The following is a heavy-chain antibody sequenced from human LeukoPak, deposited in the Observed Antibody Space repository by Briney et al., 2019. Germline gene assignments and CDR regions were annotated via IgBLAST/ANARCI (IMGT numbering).Heavy chain of an antibody. CDR3: ARGAYSFDY. Sequence: SETLSLTCTVSGGSITGSHWSWLRQSAGKGLEWIGRIYSSGTTNYNPPLKSRVTMSLDTSKNQFSLRLSSVTAADTAVYYCARGAYSFDYWGQGTLVTVSS. CDR2: IYSSGTT. J-gene: IGHJ4*02. V-gene: IGHV4-4*07. CDR1: GGSITGSH.